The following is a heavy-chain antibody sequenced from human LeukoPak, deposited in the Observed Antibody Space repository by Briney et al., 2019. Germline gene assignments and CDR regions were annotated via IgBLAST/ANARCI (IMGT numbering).Heavy chain of an antibody. CDR2: LTGSGDST. CDR3: ARKGIAVAGTDY. CDR1: RFTFSSYA. V-gene: IGHV3-23*01. Sequence: PGGSLSLSCAASRFTFSSYAMTWVRPAPGRGLEWGSALTGSGDSTYYADSVKGRFTISRDNSKSTLYLQMNSLRAEDTAVYYCARKGIAVAGTDYWGQGTLVTVSS. D-gene: IGHD6-19*01. J-gene: IGHJ4*02.